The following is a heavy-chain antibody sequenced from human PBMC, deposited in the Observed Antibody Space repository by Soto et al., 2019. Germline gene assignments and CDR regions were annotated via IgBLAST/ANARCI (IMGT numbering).Heavy chain of an antibody. CDR1: GRSISSYY. J-gene: IGHJ6*02. Sequence: PSEPLSLTYTVSGRSISSYYWSWIRQPPGKGLEWIGYIYYSGSTNYNPSLKSRVTISVDTSKNQFSLKLSSVTAADTAVYYCARDRIAVAGMGYYYYGMDVWGQGTTVT. CDR2: IYYSGST. V-gene: IGHV4-59*01. D-gene: IGHD6-19*01. CDR3: ARDRIAVAGMGYYYYGMDV.